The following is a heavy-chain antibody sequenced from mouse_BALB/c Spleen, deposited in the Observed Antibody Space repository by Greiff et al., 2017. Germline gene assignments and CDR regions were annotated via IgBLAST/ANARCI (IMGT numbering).Heavy chain of an antibody. Sequence: VQLQQSGAELAKPGASVKMSCKASGYTFTSYWMHWVKQRPGQGLEWIGYINPSTGYTEYNQKFKDKATLTADQTSSTAYMQLSSLTSEHSAIYYCARGYYGSRFDYWGQGPTLTVSS. D-gene: IGHD1-1*01. CDR2: INPSTGYT. CDR1: GYTFTSYW. CDR3: ARGYYGSRFDY. V-gene: IGHV1-7*01. J-gene: IGHJ2*01.